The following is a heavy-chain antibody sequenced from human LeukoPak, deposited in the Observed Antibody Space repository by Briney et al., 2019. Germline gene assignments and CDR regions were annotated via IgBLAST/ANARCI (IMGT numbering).Heavy chain of an antibody. CDR2: IYAGGTA. CDR3: ARVELISGSHLIFDY. Sequence: PSETQSPTCTVSGGSISNYYWSWIRQSAGKGLEWIGRIYAGGTANYNPSLKSRVTMSGDTSKNQLSLKLSSVTAADTAVYYCARVELISGSHLIFDYWGQGTLVTVSS. V-gene: IGHV4-4*07. CDR1: GGSISNYY. J-gene: IGHJ4*02. D-gene: IGHD3-10*01.